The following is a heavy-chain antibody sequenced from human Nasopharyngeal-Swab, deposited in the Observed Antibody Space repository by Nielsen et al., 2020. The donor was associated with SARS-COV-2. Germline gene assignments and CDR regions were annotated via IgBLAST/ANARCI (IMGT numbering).Heavy chain of an antibody. J-gene: IGHJ4*02. Sequence: GGSLRLSCAASEFTFSRYWLSWFRQAPGKGLEWVANIKEDGNEINYGDSVRGRFSISRDSSKNTLYLQMDSLRGEDTAVYYCARDAPAHYGAFYWGRGTLVTVSS. D-gene: IGHD4-17*01. V-gene: IGHV3-7*01. CDR2: IKEDGNEI. CDR1: EFTFSRYW. CDR3: ARDAPAHYGAFY.